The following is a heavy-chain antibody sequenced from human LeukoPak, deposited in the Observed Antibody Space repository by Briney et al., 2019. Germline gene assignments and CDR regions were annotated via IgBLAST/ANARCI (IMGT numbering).Heavy chain of an antibody. Sequence: GGSLRLSCAASGFTFSSYAMSLVRQAPGKGLEWVSAISGSGGSTYYADSVKGRFTISRDNSKNTLYLQMNSLRAEDTAVYYCAKDSLPFLSGWYYWGQGTLVTVSS. CDR1: GFTFSSYA. CDR2: ISGSGGST. CDR3: AKDSLPFLSGWYY. D-gene: IGHD6-19*01. J-gene: IGHJ4*02. V-gene: IGHV3-23*01.